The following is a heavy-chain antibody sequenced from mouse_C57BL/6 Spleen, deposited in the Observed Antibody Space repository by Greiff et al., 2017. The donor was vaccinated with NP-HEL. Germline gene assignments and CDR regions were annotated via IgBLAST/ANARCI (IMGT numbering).Heavy chain of an antibody. J-gene: IGHJ4*01. V-gene: IGHV1-63*01. CDR1: GYTFTNYW. CDR3: ARYGSSYRILDY. Sequence: VQRVESGAELVRPGTSVKMSCKASGYTFTNYWIGWAKQRPGHGLEWIGDIYPGGGYTNYNEKFKGKATLTADKSSSTAYMQFSSLTSEDSAIYYCARYGSSYRILDYWGQGTSVTVSS. CDR2: IYPGGGYT. D-gene: IGHD1-1*01.